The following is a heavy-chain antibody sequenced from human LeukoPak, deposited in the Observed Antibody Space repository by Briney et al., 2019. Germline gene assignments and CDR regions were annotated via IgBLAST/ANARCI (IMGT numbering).Heavy chain of an antibody. CDR3: ARGAHDLIAATVPFDY. V-gene: IGHV3-21*01. Sequence: GGSLRLSFAASGFTFSSYSMNWVRQAPGKGLEWVSSISSSSSYIYYADSVKGRFTISRDNAKNSLYLQMNSLRAEDTAVYYCARGAHDLIAATVPFDYWGQGTLVTVSS. CDR1: GFTFSSYS. J-gene: IGHJ4*02. CDR2: ISSSSSYI. D-gene: IGHD6-13*01.